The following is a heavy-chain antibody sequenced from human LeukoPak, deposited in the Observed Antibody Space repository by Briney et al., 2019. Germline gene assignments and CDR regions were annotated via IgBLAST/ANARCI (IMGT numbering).Heavy chain of an antibody. CDR2: IYYSGST. D-gene: IGHD6-19*01. CDR3: ARLSFSSGWNFDY. V-gene: IGHV4-39*01. Sequence: SETLSLTCTVSGGSISSSSYYWGWIRQPPGKGLGWIGSIYYSGSTYYNPSLKSRVTISVDTSKNQFSLKLSSVTAADTAVYYCARLSFSSGWNFDYWGQGTLVTVSS. J-gene: IGHJ4*02. CDR1: GGSISSSSYY.